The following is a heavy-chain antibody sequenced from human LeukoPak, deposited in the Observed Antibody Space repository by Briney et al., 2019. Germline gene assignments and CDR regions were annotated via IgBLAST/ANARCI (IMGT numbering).Heavy chain of an antibody. J-gene: IGHJ4*02. V-gene: IGHV3-33*01. CDR1: GFIFSSYP. D-gene: IGHD3-22*01. Sequence: PGGSLRLSCAASGFIFSSYPIHWVRQAPGKGLEWVAVIWSDGNNEYYADSVKGRFTISRDNSKNTLYLQMNSLRAEDTAVYYCAREGSGDSSGFSLLDYWGRGTLVTVSS. CDR3: AREGSGDSSGFSLLDY. CDR2: IWSDGNNE.